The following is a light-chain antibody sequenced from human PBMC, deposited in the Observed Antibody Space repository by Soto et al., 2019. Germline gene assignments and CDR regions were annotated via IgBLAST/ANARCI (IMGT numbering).Light chain of an antibody. V-gene: IGLV2-14*01. CDR1: SSDVGGYNY. Sequence: QSALTQPASVAGSPGQSITISCTGTSSDVGGYNYVSWYQQHPGKAPQLMIYDVSNRPSVVSDRFSGSKSGNTASLTISGLQAEDEVDYYCSSYTSSSTYVFGTGTKLTVL. CDR3: SSYTSSSTYV. CDR2: DVS. J-gene: IGLJ1*01.